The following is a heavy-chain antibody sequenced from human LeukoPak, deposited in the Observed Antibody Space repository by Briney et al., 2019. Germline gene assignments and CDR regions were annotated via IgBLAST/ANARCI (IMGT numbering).Heavy chain of an antibody. D-gene: IGHD3-22*01. CDR3: ARDLEDSSPFGAFDM. V-gene: IGHV3-33*01. CDR1: EFTFSNYG. J-gene: IGHJ3*02. CDR2: IWFDGIRK. Sequence: PGGSLRLSCAASEFTFSNYGMHWVRQVPGKGLEWVAAIWFDGIRKYYADSVKGRLTISRDNSKNTLYLQMNSLRAEDTAVYYCARDLEDSSPFGAFDMWGQGTMVTVSS.